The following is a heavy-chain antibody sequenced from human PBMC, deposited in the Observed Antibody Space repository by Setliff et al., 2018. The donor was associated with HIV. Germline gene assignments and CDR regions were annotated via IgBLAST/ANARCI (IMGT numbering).Heavy chain of an antibody. J-gene: IGHJ4*02. D-gene: IGHD5-18*01. Sequence: PSETLSLTCAVSGVSITSTNWWNWVRQSPGKGLEWIGEMYHSGTTNYNPSLTSRVTISVDKSKNQFSLNLTSVTAADTAVYYCVKGRPRIQVWEGFDYWGQGILVTVSS. CDR1: GVSITSTNW. CDR2: MYHSGTT. CDR3: VKGRPRIQVWEGFDY. V-gene: IGHV4-4*02.